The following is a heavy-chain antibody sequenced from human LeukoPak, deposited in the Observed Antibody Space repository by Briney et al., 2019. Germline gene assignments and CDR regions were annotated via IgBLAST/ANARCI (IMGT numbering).Heavy chain of an antibody. CDR1: GFTFSSYS. CDR2: ISSSSSYI. CDR3: ATYDVLTGSFDY. V-gene: IGHV3-21*04. Sequence: GGSLRLSCAASGFTFSSYSMNWVRQAPGKGLEWVSSISSSSSYIYYADSVKGRFTISRDNSKNTLYLQMNSLRAEDTAVYYCATYDVLTGSFDYWGQGTLVTVSS. J-gene: IGHJ4*02. D-gene: IGHD3-9*01.